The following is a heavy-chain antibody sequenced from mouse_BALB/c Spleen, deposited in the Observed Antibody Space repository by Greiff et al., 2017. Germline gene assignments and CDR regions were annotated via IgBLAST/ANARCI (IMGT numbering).Heavy chain of an antibody. V-gene: IGHV3-2*02. CDR1: GYSITSDYA. CDR3: RGSKIYYDYLDY. CDR2: ISYSGST. D-gene: IGHD2-4*01. J-gene: IGHJ2*01. Sequence: EVQLQESGPGLVKPSQSLSLTCTVTGYSITSDYAWNWIRQFPGNKLEWMGYISYSGSTSYNPSLKSRISITRDTSKNQFFLQLNSVTTEDTATYYCRGSKIYYDYLDYWGQGTTLTVSS.